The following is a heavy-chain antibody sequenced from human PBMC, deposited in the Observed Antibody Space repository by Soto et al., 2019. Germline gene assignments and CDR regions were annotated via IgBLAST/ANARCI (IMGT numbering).Heavy chain of an antibody. J-gene: IGHJ4*02. D-gene: IGHD6-19*01. CDR2: INNGGNT. Sequence: GGSLRLSCAASGFTFSSYAIHWVRQAPGKGLEFVSAINNGGNTYYANSVKGRFTISRDNSKNTLYLQMGSLRAEDMAVYYCARARYSSDWLPFDYWGQGTLVTVSS. CDR1: GFTFSSYA. CDR3: ARARYSSDWLPFDY. V-gene: IGHV3-64*01.